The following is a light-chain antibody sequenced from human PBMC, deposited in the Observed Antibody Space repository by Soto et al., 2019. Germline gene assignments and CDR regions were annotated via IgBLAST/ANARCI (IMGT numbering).Light chain of an antibody. CDR3: QQSYNTLGT. V-gene: IGKV1-39*01. J-gene: IGKJ1*01. Sequence: SASVGDRVTITCRASQSISNWLAWYQQKPGKAPKLLIYDASSLDSGVPSRFSGSGAGTDFTLTISSLQPEDFATYYCQQSYNTLGTFGQGTKVDIK. CDR2: DAS. CDR1: QSISNW.